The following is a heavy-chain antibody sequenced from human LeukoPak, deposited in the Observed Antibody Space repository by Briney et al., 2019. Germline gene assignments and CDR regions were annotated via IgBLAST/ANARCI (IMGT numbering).Heavy chain of an antibody. CDR1: GFTFSNYG. J-gene: IGHJ4*02. Sequence: GGSLRLSCAASGFTFSNYGMRWGRQAPGKGLEWVAFIRYDGSNKYYADSVKARFTITRDNSKNTLYLQMNSLRVEDTAVYYCAKDQDSTSDYWGQGTLVTVS. CDR2: IRYDGSNK. CDR3: AKDQDSTSDY. D-gene: IGHD6-6*01. V-gene: IGHV3-30*02.